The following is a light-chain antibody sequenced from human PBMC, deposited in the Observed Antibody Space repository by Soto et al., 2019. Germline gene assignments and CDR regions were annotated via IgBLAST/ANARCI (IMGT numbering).Light chain of an antibody. V-gene: IGKV3-11*01. CDR1: QSVSSY. J-gene: IGKJ2*02. CDR3: QQRSNWPPAWT. Sequence: EIVLTQSPATLSLSPGERATLSCRASQSVSSYLAWYQQKPGQAPRLLIYDASNRATGIPARFSGSGSGTDFTLPISSLEPKDFAVYYCQQRSNWPPAWTFGQGTKLEI. CDR2: DAS.